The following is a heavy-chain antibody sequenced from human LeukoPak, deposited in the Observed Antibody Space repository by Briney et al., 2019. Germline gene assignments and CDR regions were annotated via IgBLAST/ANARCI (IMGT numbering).Heavy chain of an antibody. Sequence: GGSLRLSCAASGFTFDDYAMHWVRQAPGKGLEWVSGISWNSGSIGYADSVKGRFTISRVNAKNSLYLQMNSLRAEDTALYYCAKDMRGATTSFDYWGQGTLVTVSS. CDR1: GFTFDDYA. CDR2: ISWNSGSI. CDR3: AKDMRGATTSFDY. V-gene: IGHV3-9*01. J-gene: IGHJ4*02. D-gene: IGHD1-26*01.